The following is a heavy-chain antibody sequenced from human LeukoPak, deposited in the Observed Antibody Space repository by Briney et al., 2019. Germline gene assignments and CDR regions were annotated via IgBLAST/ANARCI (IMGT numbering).Heavy chain of an antibody. V-gene: IGHV4-61*01. CDR3: ARGAPAAGSAYYFDY. D-gene: IGHD2-2*01. J-gene: IGHJ4*02. Sequence: KTSETLSLTCTVSGGSVSSGSYYWSWIRQPPGKGLEWIGYIYYSGSTNYNPSLKSRVTISVDTSKNRFPLKLSSVTAADTAVYYCARGAPAAGSAYYFDYWGQGTLVTVSS. CDR2: IYYSGST. CDR1: GGSVSSGSYY.